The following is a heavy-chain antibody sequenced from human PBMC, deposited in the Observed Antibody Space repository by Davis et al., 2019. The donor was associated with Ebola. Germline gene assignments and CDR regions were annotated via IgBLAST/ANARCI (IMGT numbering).Heavy chain of an antibody. V-gene: IGHV3-23*01. Sequence: GGSLRLSCAASGFTFSSYAMSWVRQAPGKGLEWVSAISGSGGSTYYADSVKGRFTISRDNSKKTLYLQMNSLRAEDTAVYYCAKSGLSFGVVIYHYGMDVWGKGTTVTVSS. CDR1: GFTFSSYA. J-gene: IGHJ6*04. CDR2: ISGSGGST. D-gene: IGHD3-3*01. CDR3: AKSGLSFGVVIYHYGMDV.